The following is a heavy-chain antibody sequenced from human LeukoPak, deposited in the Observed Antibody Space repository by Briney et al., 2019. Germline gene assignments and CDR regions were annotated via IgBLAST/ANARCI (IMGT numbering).Heavy chain of an antibody. D-gene: IGHD2-2*01. J-gene: IGHJ6*02. CDR2: IYSGGST. V-gene: IGHV3-66*01. CDR3: ARDSRWSTTGMDV. CDR1: GFTVSSNY. Sequence: PGGSLRLSCAASGFTVSSNYMSWVRQAPGKGLEWVSVIYSGGSTYYADSVRGRFTISRDNSKNTLYLQMNSLSAEDAAVYYCARDSRWSTTGMDVWGQGTTVTVSS.